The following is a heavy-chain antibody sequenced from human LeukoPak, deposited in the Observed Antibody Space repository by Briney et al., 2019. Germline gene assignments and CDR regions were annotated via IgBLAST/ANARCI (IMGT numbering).Heavy chain of an antibody. J-gene: IGHJ4*02. CDR2: IIPIFGTA. CDR1: GYTFTSYG. D-gene: IGHD2-15*01. CDR3: ARDLGSSAGLVY. Sequence: SVKVSCKASGYTFTSYGISWVRQAPGQGLEWMGGIIPIFGTANYAQKFQGRVTITADESTSTAYMELSSLRSEDTAVYYCARDLGSSAGLVYWGQGTLVTVSS. V-gene: IGHV1-69*13.